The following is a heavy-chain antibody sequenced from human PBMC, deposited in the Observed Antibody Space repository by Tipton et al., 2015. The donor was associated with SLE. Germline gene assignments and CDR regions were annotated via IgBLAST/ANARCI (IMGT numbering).Heavy chain of an antibody. CDR2: IYPGDSDT. D-gene: IGHD3-22*01. Sequence: VQLVQSGAEVNTPGESLKISCKGSGYSFTSYWIGWVRQMPGKGLEWMGIIYPGDSDTRYSPSFQGQVTISVDKSINTAYLQWSSLKASDTAMYYCASPRRHYYDGSGYYYFDYWGQGTLVTVSS. CDR1: GYSFTSYW. J-gene: IGHJ4*02. V-gene: IGHV5-51*03. CDR3: ASPRRHYYDGSGYYYFDY.